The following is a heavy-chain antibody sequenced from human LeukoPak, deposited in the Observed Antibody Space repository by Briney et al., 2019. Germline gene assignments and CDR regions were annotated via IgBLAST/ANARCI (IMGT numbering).Heavy chain of an antibody. V-gene: IGHV1-46*01. J-gene: IGHJ5*02. CDR1: GYTFARYY. CDR2: INPSGGST. D-gene: IGHD3-22*01. Sequence: ASVKVSCKASGYTFARYYLHWGRQAPGQGLEWMGIINPSGGSTRYAQKFQGRVTMTRDTSTSTVYMELSSLRSDDTAVYYCARGGYYDSSGTLDPWGQGTLVTVSS. CDR3: ARGGYYDSSGTLDP.